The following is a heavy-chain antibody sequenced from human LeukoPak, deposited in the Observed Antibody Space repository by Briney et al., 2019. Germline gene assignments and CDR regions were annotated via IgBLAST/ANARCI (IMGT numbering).Heavy chain of an antibody. CDR1: GYTFTRYY. D-gene: IGHD5-18*01. CDR2: INPNSGGT. CDR3: ARDTGRIQLWSSSHY. J-gene: IGHJ4*02. V-gene: IGHV1-2*02. Sequence: ASVKVSCKASGYTFTRYYMHWVRQAPGQGLEWMGWINPNSGGTNYAQKFQGRVTMTRDTSISTAYMELSRLRSDDTAVYYCARDTGRIQLWSSSHYWGQGTLVTVSS.